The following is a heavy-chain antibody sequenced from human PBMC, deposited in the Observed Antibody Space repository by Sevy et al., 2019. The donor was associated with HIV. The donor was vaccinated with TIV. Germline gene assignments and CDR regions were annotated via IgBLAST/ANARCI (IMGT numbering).Heavy chain of an antibody. V-gene: IGHV3-15*01. CDR1: GFTFSNAW. Sequence: GGSLRLSCAASGFTFSNAWMTWVRQTPGKGLEWVGRIKSKIDGGTTDYAAPVKGRFTISRDDSKNTLYLQMNSLKTEDTAVYYCTTVRGYYDSSGYYPWDYWGQGTLVTVSS. CDR2: IKSKIDGGTT. J-gene: IGHJ4*02. CDR3: TTVRGYYDSSGYYPWDY. D-gene: IGHD3-22*01.